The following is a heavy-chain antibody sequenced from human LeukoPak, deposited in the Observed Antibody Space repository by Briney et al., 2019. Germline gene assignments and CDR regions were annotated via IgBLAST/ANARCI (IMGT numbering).Heavy chain of an antibody. CDR2: IYTSGST. J-gene: IGHJ6*02. D-gene: IGHD3-3*01. Sequence: PSETLSLTCTVSGGSISSYYWSWIRQPAGKGLEWIGRIYTSGSTNYNPSLKSRVTMSVDTSKNQFSLKLSSVTAADTAVYYCARESFLEWLLYPPDYYYYGMDVWGQGTTVTVSS. CDR3: ARESFLEWLLYPPDYYYYGMDV. V-gene: IGHV4-4*07. CDR1: GGSISSYY.